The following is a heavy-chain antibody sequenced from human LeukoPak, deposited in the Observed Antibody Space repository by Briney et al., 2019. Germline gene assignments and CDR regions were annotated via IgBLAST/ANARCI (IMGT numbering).Heavy chain of an antibody. Sequence: GASVKVSCKASGYTFTGYYMHWVRQAPGQGLEWMGWINPNSGGTNYAQKLQGRVTMTTDTSTSTAYMELRSLRSDDTAVYYCARGGGRGWDAFDIWGQGTMVTVSS. J-gene: IGHJ3*02. CDR3: ARGGGRGWDAFDI. CDR2: INPNSGGT. CDR1: GYTFTGYY. V-gene: IGHV1-2*02. D-gene: IGHD6-19*01.